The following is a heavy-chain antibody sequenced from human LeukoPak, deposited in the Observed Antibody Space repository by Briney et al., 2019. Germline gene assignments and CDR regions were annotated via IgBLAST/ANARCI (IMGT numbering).Heavy chain of an antibody. Sequence: SETLSLTCTVSGGSISSYYWSWVRQPPGKGLEWIGYIYYSGSTNYNPSLKTRVTISVDTSKNQFSLKLSSVTAADTAVYYCARHSGSRTKYYYFDYWGQGTLVTVSS. J-gene: IGHJ4*02. CDR1: GGSISSYY. CDR3: ARHSGSRTKYYYFDY. D-gene: IGHD6-19*01. V-gene: IGHV4-59*01. CDR2: IYYSGST.